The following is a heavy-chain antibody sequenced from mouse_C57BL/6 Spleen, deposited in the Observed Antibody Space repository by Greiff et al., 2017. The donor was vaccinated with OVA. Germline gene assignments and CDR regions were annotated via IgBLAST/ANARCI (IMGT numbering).Heavy chain of an antibody. CDR3: AREEDPTLRGSRYYFDY. CDR1: GYSITSGYY. D-gene: IGHD1-1*01. Sequence: EVKLMESGPGLVKPSQSLSLTCSVTGYSITSGYYWNWIRQFPGNKLEWMGYISYDGSNNYNPSLKNRISITRDTSKNQFFLKLNSVTTEDTATYYCAREEDPTLRGSRYYFDYWGQGTTLTVSS. J-gene: IGHJ2*01. CDR2: ISYDGSN. V-gene: IGHV3-6*01.